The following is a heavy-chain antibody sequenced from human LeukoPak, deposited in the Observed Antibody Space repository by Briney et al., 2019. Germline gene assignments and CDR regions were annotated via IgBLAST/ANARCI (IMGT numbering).Heavy chain of an antibody. D-gene: IGHD2-15*01. V-gene: IGHV4-30-4*07. CDR2: IYYSGST. J-gene: IGHJ4*02. CDR3: ARGHSRYCSGGSCFPLDY. CDR1: GGSISSGGYS. Sequence: SETLSLTCAVSGGSISSGGYSWSWIRQPPGKGLEWIGYIYYSGSTYYNPSLKSRVTISVDTSKNQFSLKLSSVTAADTAVYYCARGHSRYCSGGSCFPLDYWGQGTLVTVSS.